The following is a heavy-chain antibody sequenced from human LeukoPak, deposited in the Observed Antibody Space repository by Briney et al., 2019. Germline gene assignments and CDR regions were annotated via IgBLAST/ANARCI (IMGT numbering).Heavy chain of an antibody. J-gene: IGHJ4*02. V-gene: IGHV3-74*01. CDR2: ITNDESST. Sequence: GGSLRLSCAASGLTFSSHWMHWVRQAPGKGLVWVSRITNDESSTTYAHSVKGRFTISRDNAKNMLYLQVNSLRAEDTAVYYCARDLGYCTNGVCHTRFDYWGQGTLVTVSS. CDR3: ARDLGYCTNGVCHTRFDY. D-gene: IGHD2-8*01. CDR1: GLTFSSHW.